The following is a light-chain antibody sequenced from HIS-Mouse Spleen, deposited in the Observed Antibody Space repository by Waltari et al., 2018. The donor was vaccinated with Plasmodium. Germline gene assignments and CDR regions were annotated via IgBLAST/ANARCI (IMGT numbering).Light chain of an antibody. V-gene: IGKV3-15*01. CDR1: QNVSSN. J-gene: IGKJ3*01. CDR3: QQYNNWSFT. Sequence: EIVMTQSPATLSVSPGESATLPCRASQNVSSNLAWYQQKPGQAPRLLIYGASTRATGIPARFSGSGSGTEFTLTISSLQSEDFAVYYCQQYNNWSFTFGPGTKVDIK. CDR2: GAS.